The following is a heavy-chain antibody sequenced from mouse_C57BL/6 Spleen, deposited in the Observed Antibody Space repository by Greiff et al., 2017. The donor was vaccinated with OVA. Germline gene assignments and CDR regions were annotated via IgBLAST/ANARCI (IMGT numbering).Heavy chain of an antibody. D-gene: IGHD2-5*01. CDR1: GYTFTSYW. Sequence: VQLQQPGAELVKPGASVKMSCKASGYTFTSYWITWVKQRPGQGLEWIGDIYPGSGSTNYNEKFKSKATLTVDTSSSTAYMQLSSLTSEDSAVYYCARSYSNYVRAMDYWGQGTSVTVSS. CDR3: ARSYSNYVRAMDY. V-gene: IGHV1-55*01. J-gene: IGHJ4*01. CDR2: IYPGSGST.